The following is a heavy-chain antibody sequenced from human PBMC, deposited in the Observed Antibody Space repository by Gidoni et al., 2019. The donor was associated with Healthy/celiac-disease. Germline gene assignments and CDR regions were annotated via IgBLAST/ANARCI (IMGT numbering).Heavy chain of an antibody. V-gene: IGHV3-23*01. D-gene: IGHD3-16*02. J-gene: IGHJ4*02. CDR2: MSGSGGST. Sequence: EVQLLESGGGLVQPGGSLRLSCAASGFTFSSYAMRWVRQAPGKGLGWVSAMSGSGGSTYYADSVKGRFTISRDNSKNTLYLQMNSLRAEDTAVYYCAKAPTMITFGGVIVIPFDYWGQGTLVTVSS. CDR3: AKAPTMITFGGVIVIPFDY. CDR1: GFTFSSYA.